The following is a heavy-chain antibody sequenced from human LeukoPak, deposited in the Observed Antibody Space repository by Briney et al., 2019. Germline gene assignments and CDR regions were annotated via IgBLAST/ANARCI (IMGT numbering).Heavy chain of an antibody. Sequence: GGSLRLSCSASGFTFSDYDMSWIRQAPGKGLEWLSYISYDGHTIYYADSVKGRFTISRDNAKNSLYLRMYSLRTEDTAMYYCARWSTLDYWGQGTLVTVSS. CDR2: ISYDGHTI. J-gene: IGHJ4*02. CDR1: GFTFSDYD. V-gene: IGHV3-11*01. CDR3: ARWSTLDY.